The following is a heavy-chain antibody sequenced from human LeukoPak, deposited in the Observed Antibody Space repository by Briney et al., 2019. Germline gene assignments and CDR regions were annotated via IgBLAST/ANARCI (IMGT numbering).Heavy chain of an antibody. V-gene: IGHV3-21*01. CDR2: ISSTSSSYI. Sequence: PGGSLRLSCAASGFTFLSYSMNWVRQAPGKGLEWVSSISSTSSSYIYYADSVKGRFTISRDNAKNSLYLEMNSLRAEDTAVYYCARTSSTDAFDIWGQGTMVTVSS. CDR1: GFTFLSYS. J-gene: IGHJ3*02. CDR3: ARTSSTDAFDI. D-gene: IGHD2-2*01.